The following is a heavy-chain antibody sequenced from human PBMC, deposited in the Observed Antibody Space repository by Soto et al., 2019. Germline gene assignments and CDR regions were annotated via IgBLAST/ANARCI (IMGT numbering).Heavy chain of an antibody. Sequence: PGGSLRLSCAASGFTFSSYSMNWVRQAPGKGLEWVSYISSSSSTIYYADSVKGRFTISRDNAKNSLYLQMNSLRDEDTAVYYCARWDVDTAMDYYYYRLDVWGQGTTVTVSS. V-gene: IGHV3-48*02. CDR3: ARWDVDTAMDYYYYRLDV. D-gene: IGHD5-18*01. CDR1: GFTFSSYS. J-gene: IGHJ6*02. CDR2: ISSSSSTI.